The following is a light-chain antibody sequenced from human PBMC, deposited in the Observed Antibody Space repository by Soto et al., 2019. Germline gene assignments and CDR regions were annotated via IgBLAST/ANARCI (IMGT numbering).Light chain of an antibody. J-gene: IGLJ2*01. Sequence: QAVVTQPPSASGTPGQRVTISCSGSSSNIGSNYVYWYQQLPGTAPKLLIYRNNQRPSGVPDRFSGSKSGTSASLAISGLRSEDEADYYCAAWDDSLSAHVVFGGETKLTVL. CDR3: AAWDDSLSAHVV. V-gene: IGLV1-47*01. CDR1: SSNIGSNY. CDR2: RNN.